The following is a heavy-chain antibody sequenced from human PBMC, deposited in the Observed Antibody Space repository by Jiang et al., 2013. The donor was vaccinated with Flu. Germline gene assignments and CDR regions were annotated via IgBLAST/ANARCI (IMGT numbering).Heavy chain of an antibody. D-gene: IGHD6-13*01. CDR2: IYYSGST. Sequence: SETLSLTCTVSGGSISSSSYYWGWIRQPPGKGLEWIGSIYYSGSTYYNPSLKSRVTISVDTSKNQFSLKLSSVTAADTAVYYCARLRRIAAAGTVWFDPWGQGTLVTVSS. J-gene: IGHJ5*02. CDR1: GGSISSSSYY. V-gene: IGHV4-39*01. CDR3: ARLRRIAAAGTVWFDP.